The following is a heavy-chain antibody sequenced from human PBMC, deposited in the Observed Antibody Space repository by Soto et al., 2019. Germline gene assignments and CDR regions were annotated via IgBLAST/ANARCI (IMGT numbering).Heavy chain of an antibody. J-gene: IGHJ4*02. CDR1: GDTFNFYS. CDR2: VNPILSMS. CDR3: ASSYGSGYRAFDS. D-gene: IGHD3-10*01. V-gene: IGHV1-69*02. Sequence: QVQLVQSGAEVKSAGSSVKVSCKASGDTFNFYSINWVRQAHGLGLEWVGRVNPILSMSNYAQRFQGRVTMTADKSTGTAYMELRSLRSEDTAIYYCASSYGSGYRAFDSWGQGALVTVSS.